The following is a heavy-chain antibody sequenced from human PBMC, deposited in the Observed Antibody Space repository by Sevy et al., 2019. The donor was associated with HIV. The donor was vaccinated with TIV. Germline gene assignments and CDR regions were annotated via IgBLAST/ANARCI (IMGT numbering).Heavy chain of an antibody. Sequence: GGSLRLSCAASGFSFSTYEMNWVRQAPGKGLEWVSYISSVGNSIYYAYSAKGRFTISRDNAKNSLYLQMNSLRAEDTAVYYCAREMPVVVVATTPGVFDYWGQGSLVTVSS. D-gene: IGHD2-15*01. J-gene: IGHJ4*02. CDR3: AREMPVVVVATTPGVFDY. CDR2: ISSVGNSI. CDR1: GFSFSTYE. V-gene: IGHV3-48*03.